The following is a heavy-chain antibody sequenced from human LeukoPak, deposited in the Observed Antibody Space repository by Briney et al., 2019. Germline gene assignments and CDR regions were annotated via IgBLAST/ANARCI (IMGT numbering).Heavy chain of an antibody. CDR2: INWNGGST. CDR1: GFTFDDYG. CDR3: ARRGIAVAGTGVDY. Sequence: GSLRLSCAASGFTFDDYGMSWVRQPPGKGLEWVSGINWNGGSTGYADSVKGRFTISRDNAKNSLYLQMNSLRAEDTALYYCARRGIAVAGTGVDYWGQATLVTVSS. J-gene: IGHJ4*02. D-gene: IGHD6-19*01. V-gene: IGHV3-20*04.